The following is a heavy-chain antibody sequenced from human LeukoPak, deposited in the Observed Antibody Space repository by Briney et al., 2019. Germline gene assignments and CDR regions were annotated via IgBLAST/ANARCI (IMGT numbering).Heavy chain of an antibody. CDR2: IHNGGTS. CDR3: TRGAGWLIDY. CDR1: DDSISDYY. V-gene: IGHV4-59*01. D-gene: IGHD3-16*01. J-gene: IGHJ4*02. Sequence: TSETLSLTCTVSDDSISDYYRGWIRQPPGKGLEWIGYIHNGGTSTYNLSLKSRVTISADTSKNQFSLKLNSMTTADTAVYYCTRGAGWLIDYWGQGIVVTVSS.